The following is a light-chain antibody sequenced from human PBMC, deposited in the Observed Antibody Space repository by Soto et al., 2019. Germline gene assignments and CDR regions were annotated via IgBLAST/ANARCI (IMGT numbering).Light chain of an antibody. V-gene: IGLV2-23*01. J-gene: IGLJ1*01. Sequence: QSALTQPASVSGSPGQSITISCTGTSNDVGIDNFVSWYQQHPDKAPRLMIYEGSKRPSGVSNRFSGSKSGSTASLTISGLQAEDEADYYCCSYAGSSTYVFGIGTKLTVL. CDR1: SNDVGIDNF. CDR3: CSYAGSSTYV. CDR2: EGS.